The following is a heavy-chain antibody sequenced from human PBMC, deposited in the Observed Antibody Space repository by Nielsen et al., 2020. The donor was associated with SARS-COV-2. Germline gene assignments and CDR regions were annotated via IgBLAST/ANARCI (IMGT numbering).Heavy chain of an antibody. CDR1: GGSISSSSYY. V-gene: IGHV4-39*01. D-gene: IGHD2-2*01. CDR3: ARQVYHCSSTSCYMRGGYYYYYGMDV. Sequence: SETLSLTCTVSGGSISSSSYYWGWIRQPPGKGLEWIGSIYYSGSTYYNPSLKSRVTISVDTSKNQFSLKLSSVTAADTAVYYCARQVYHCSSTSCYMRGGYYYYYGMDVWGQGTTVTVSS. CDR2: IYYSGST. J-gene: IGHJ6*02.